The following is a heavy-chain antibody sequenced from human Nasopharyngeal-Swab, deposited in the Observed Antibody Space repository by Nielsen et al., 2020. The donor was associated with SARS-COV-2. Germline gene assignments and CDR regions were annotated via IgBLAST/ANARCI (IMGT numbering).Heavy chain of an antibody. J-gene: IGHJ5*02. Sequence: SETLSLTCTVYGGSISTTNSNWAWIRQSPGRGLQCIGTNSESGSTYYKPSLNSRVTITLDKSKNQFFLRLSSVTAADTAVYYCARDLGYAFTARGVNWFDPWGQGTLVTVSS. CDR1: GGSISTTNSN. CDR3: ARDLGYAFTARGVNWFDP. D-gene: IGHD3-3*02. CDR2: NSESGST. V-gene: IGHV4-39*07.